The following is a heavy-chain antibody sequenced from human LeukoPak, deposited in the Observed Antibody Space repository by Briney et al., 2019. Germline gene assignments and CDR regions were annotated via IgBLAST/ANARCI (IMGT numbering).Heavy chain of an antibody. CDR1: GFTFSSYA. CDR3: ARGQHEYYDILTDY. Sequence: GGSLRLSCAASGFTFSSYAMHWVRQAPGKGLEWVAVISYDGSNKYYADSVKGRFTISRDNSKNTLYLQMNSLRAEDTAVYYCARGQHEYYDILTDYWGQGTLVTVSS. J-gene: IGHJ4*02. V-gene: IGHV3-30*04. CDR2: ISYDGSNK. D-gene: IGHD3-9*01.